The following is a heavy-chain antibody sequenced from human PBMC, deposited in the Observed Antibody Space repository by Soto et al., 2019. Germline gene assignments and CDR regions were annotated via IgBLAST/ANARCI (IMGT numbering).Heavy chain of an antibody. CDR2: ISAYNGNT. J-gene: IGHJ5*02. V-gene: IGHV1-18*01. CDR1: GYTFTSYG. Sequence: ASVKVSCKASGYTFTSYGISWVRQAPGQGLEWMGWISAYNGNTNYAQKLQGRVTMTTDTSTSTAYMELRSLRSDDTAVYYCARYGAGYSYGYIWFDPWGQGTLVTVSS. CDR3: ARYGAGYSYGYIWFDP. D-gene: IGHD5-18*01.